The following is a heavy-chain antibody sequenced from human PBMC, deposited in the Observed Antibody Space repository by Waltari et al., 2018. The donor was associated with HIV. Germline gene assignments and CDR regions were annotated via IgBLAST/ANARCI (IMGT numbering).Heavy chain of an antibody. V-gene: IGHV4-30-4*01. D-gene: IGHD2-2*01. CDR1: VGSISSGDYF. CDR2: IYYSGST. CDR3: ARAGSVFGTSPYGMDV. Sequence: QVQLQESGPGLVKPAQTLSLTCTVSVGSISSGDYFWSWIRQPPGKGLEWIGYIYYSGSTYYNPSLKSRVTISVDTSKNQFSLKLSSVSAADTAVYYCARAGSVFGTSPYGMDVWGQGTTVTVSS. J-gene: IGHJ6*02.